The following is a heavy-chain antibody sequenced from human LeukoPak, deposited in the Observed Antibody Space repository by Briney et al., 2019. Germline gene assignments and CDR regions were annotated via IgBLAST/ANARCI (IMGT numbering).Heavy chain of an antibody. CDR3: ATAQEYYGDYGY. D-gene: IGHD4-17*01. CDR2: FDPEDGET. J-gene: IGHJ4*02. CDR1: GYTLTELS. Sequence: ASVKVSCKVSGYTLTELSMHWVRQAPGKGLEWMGGFDPEDGETIYAQKFQDRVTMTEDTSTDTAYMELSSLRSEDTAVYYCATAQEYYGDYGYWGQGTLVTVSS. V-gene: IGHV1-24*01.